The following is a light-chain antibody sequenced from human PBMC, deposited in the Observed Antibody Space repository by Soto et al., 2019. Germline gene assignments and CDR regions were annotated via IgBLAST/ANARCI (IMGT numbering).Light chain of an antibody. Sequence: EIVMTKSPATLSVSPGERATLSCRASQSVSSNLAWYQQKPGQAPRLLIYGASTRATGIPARFSGSGSGTEFTLTISSLQSEDFAVYYCQQYNNWDPRTFGPGTKVDIK. CDR2: GAS. CDR3: QQYNNWDPRT. J-gene: IGKJ3*01. CDR1: QSVSSN. V-gene: IGKV3-15*01.